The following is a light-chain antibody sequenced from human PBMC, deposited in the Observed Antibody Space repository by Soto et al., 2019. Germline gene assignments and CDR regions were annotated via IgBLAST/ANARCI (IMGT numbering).Light chain of an antibody. J-gene: IGLJ3*02. CDR1: SSNLGSHF. Sequence: QSVLTQPPSASGTPGQTVTISCSGSSSNLGSHFVYWYQQLPGAAPKLLIYKNDQRPSGVPDRFSGSKSGTSASLAISGLRSDDEGDYYCAGWDTSLSGVLFGGGTKLTVL. V-gene: IGLV1-47*01. CDR3: AGWDTSLSGVL. CDR2: KND.